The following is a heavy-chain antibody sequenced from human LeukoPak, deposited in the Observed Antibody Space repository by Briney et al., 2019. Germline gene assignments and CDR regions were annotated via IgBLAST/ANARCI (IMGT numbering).Heavy chain of an antibody. Sequence: SETLSLTCDVSGGSFNDYYWSWIRQAPGKGLEWIGEIRHSGSTNYNPSLKGRVTVSVDTSKNQFSLRLTSVTAADTAVYYCARRGSWTYYYVMDVWGQGTTVTVSS. CDR2: IRHSGST. J-gene: IGHJ6*02. CDR3: ARRGSWTYYYVMDV. D-gene: IGHD6-13*01. CDR1: GGSFNDYY. V-gene: IGHV4-34*01.